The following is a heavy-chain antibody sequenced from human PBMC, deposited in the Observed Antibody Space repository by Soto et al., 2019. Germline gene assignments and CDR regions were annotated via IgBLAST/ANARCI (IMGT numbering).Heavy chain of an antibody. CDR1: GFTFSNAL. D-gene: IGHD3-3*01. V-gene: IGHV3-15*07. J-gene: IGHJ6*02. CDR2: IKSKTDGGTT. CDR3: TTDSSIYDFWSGYYLPDYYYYYGMDV. Sequence: GGSLRLSCAASGFTFSNALMNWIRQAPGKGLEWVGRIKSKTDGGTTDYAAPVKGRFTISRDDSKNTLYLQMNSLKTEDTAVYYCTTDSSIYDFWSGYYLPDYYYYYGMDVWGQGTTVTVSS.